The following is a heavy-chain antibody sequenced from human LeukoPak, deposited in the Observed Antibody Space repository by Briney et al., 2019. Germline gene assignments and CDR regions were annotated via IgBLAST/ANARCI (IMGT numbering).Heavy chain of an antibody. J-gene: IGHJ3*02. CDR3: ARQVSQQRAFDI. CDR2: IYPGDSDT. V-gene: IGHV5-51*01. D-gene: IGHD6-6*01. CDR1: GTIFTSYW. Sequence: GASLQISCKASGTIFTSYWIGCVRQLPGKGLEWMGIIYPGDSDTRYSPSFQGQVTISADKSISTASLQWSTLKASDTAIYSCARQVSQQRAFDIWGQGTMVTVSS.